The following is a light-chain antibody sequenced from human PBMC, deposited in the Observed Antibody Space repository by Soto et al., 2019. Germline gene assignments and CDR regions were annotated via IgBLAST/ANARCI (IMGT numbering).Light chain of an antibody. J-gene: IGKJ4*01. CDR2: DAS. CDR1: QDIFNY. Sequence: DIQMTQSPSSLSASVGDRVTITCQASQDIFNYLNWFQQKPGKAPKLLIYDASNLEVGVPSRFSGSGSGTDFTFTISSLQPEDIATYYCQHYHNLPFTFGGGTKVEIK. CDR3: QHYHNLPFT. V-gene: IGKV1-33*01.